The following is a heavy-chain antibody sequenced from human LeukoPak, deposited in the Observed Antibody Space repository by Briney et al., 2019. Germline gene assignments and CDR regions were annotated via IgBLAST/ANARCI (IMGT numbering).Heavy chain of an antibody. CDR3: ARGGGVRYFDWLPPSEFDY. Sequence: GGSLRLSCAASGFTVSSNYMSWVRQAPGKGLEWVSVIYSGGSTYYADSVKGRFTISRDNSKNTLYLQMNSLRAEDTAVYYCARGGGVRYFDWLPPSEFDYWAREPWSPSPQ. J-gene: IGHJ4*02. V-gene: IGHV3-66*01. CDR2: IYSGGST. CDR1: GFTVSSNY. D-gene: IGHD3-9*01.